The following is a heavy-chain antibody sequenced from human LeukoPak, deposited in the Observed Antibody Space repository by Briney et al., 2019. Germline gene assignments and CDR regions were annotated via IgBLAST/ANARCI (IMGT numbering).Heavy chain of an antibody. CDR2: IYHSGST. CDR1: GYSISSGYY. Sequence: SETLSLTCAVSGYSISSGYYWGWIRQPPGKGLEWIGSIYHSGSTYYNPSLKSRVTISVDTSKNQFSPKLSSVTAADTAVYYCARHRDYDFWSGYPDAFDIWGQGTMVTVSS. D-gene: IGHD3-3*01. J-gene: IGHJ3*02. V-gene: IGHV4-38-2*01. CDR3: ARHRDYDFWSGYPDAFDI.